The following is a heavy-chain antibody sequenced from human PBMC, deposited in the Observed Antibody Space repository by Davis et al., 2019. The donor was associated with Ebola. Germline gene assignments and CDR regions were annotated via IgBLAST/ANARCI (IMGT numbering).Heavy chain of an antibody. J-gene: IGHJ4*02. CDR2: ISSSSSTI. Sequence: GESLKISCAASGFTFSSYSMNWVRQAPGKGLEWVSYISSSSSTIYYADSVKGRFTISRDNAKNSLYLQMNSLRAEDTAVYYCARVDGMGTPDYWGQGTLVTVSS. V-gene: IGHV3-48*01. CDR3: ARVDGMGTPDY. D-gene: IGHD5-24*01. CDR1: GFTFSSYS.